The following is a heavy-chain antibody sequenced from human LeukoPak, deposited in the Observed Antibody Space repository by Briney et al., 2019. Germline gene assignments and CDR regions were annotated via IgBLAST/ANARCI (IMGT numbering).Heavy chain of an antibody. V-gene: IGHV1-18*01. CDR3: AREGYSSSSLYFDY. CDR2: ISAYNGNT. Sequence: ASVKVSCKTSGGTFNNYAISWVRQAPGQGLEWMGWISAYNGNTNYAQKLQGRVTMTTDTSTSTAYMELRSLRSDDTAVYYCAREGYSSSSLYFDYWGQGTLVTVSS. J-gene: IGHJ4*02. CDR1: GGTFNNYA. D-gene: IGHD6-6*01.